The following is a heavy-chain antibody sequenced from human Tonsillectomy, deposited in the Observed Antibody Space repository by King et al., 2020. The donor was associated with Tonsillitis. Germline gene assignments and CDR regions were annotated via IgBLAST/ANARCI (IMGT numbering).Heavy chain of an antibody. J-gene: IGHJ4*02. CDR1: GFTFSSYW. CDR3: AREGREGYGFDY. CDR2: IKQYGSEK. D-gene: IGHD5-18*01. V-gene: IGHV3-7*01. Sequence: VQLVESGGGLVQPGGSLRLSCAASGFTFSSYWMSWVLQAPGQGLVWLSNIKQYGSEKHYLDFVKGRFTISRDNAKNSLYLQMNSLRAEDTAVYYCAREGREGYGFDYWGQGTLVTVSS.